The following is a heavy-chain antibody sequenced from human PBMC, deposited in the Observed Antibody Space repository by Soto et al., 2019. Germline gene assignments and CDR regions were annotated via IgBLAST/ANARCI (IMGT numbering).Heavy chain of an antibody. CDR3: ARESATLKWFDP. D-gene: IGHD1-26*01. Sequence: VGSLRLSCAASEFTFSSYSMNWVRQAPGKGLEWVSYISSSSSTIYYADSVKGRFTISRDNAKNSLYLQMNSLRDEDTAVYYCARESATLKWFDPWGKETLSTAS. J-gene: IGHJ5*02. CDR2: ISSSSSTI. CDR1: EFTFSSYS. V-gene: IGHV3-48*02.